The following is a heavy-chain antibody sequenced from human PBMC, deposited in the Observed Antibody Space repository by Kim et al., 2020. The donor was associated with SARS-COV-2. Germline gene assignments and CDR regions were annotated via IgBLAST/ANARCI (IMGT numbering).Heavy chain of an antibody. J-gene: IGHJ4*02. D-gene: IGHD3-22*01. CDR2: IYYSGST. V-gene: IGHV4-59*01. CDR1: GGSISSYY. CDR3: ARVGRYYYDSSGYYYFDY. Sequence: SETLSLTCTVSGGSISSYYWSWIRQPPGKGLEWIGYIYYSGSTNYNPSLKSRVTISVDTSKNQFSLKLSSVTAADTAVYYCARVGRYYYDSSGYYYFDYWGQGTLVTVSS.